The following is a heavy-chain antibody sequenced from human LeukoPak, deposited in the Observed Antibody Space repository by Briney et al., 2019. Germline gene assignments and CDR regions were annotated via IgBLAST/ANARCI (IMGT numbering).Heavy chain of an antibody. CDR2: ISGSGGST. CDR1: GFTFSSYA. D-gene: IGHD2-2*01. CDR3: VKERSPDIVVVPAPAGY. J-gene: IGHJ4*02. V-gene: IGHV3-23*01. Sequence: GGSLRLSCAASGFTFSSYAMSWVRQAPGKGLEWVSAISGSGGSTYYADSVKGRFTISRDNSKNTLYLQMNSLRAEDTAVYYCVKERSPDIVVVPAPAGYWGQGTLVTVSS.